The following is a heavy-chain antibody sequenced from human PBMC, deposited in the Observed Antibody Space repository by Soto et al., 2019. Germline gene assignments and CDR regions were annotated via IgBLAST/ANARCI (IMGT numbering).Heavy chain of an antibody. V-gene: IGHV4-4*07. Sequence: SSETLSLTCSVSGDSISIYHWSWIRQSAGKGLEWIGRIYISGDTNYNPSLKSRVSMSVDTSKNQLSLKLSSVTAADTAVYYCAREYTETVDGPTPYYFDYWGQGTPVTVSS. CDR2: IYISGDT. J-gene: IGHJ4*02. CDR1: GDSISIYH. CDR3: AREYTETVDGPTPYYFDY. D-gene: IGHD6-19*01.